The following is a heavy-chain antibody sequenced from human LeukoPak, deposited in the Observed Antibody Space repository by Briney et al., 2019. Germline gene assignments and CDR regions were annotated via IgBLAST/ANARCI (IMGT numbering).Heavy chain of an antibody. Sequence: SETLSLTCTVSGGSISSYYWSWIRQPPGKGLEWIGYIYYSGSTNYNPSLKSRVTISVDTSKNQFSLKLSSVTAADTAVYYCARVSLLRSGGLFDYWGQGTLVTVSS. D-gene: IGHD5-12*01. CDR2: IYYSGST. CDR1: GGSISSYY. V-gene: IGHV4-59*01. CDR3: ARVSLLRSGGLFDY. J-gene: IGHJ4*02.